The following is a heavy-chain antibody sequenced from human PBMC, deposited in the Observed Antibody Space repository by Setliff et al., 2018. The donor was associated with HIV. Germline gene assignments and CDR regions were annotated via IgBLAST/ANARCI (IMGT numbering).Heavy chain of an antibody. V-gene: IGHV1-46*03. J-gene: IGHJ6*03. CDR3: ARDPAVFGLYYHYYMDV. CDR2: INPSGGST. CDR1: GYTFTSYY. Sequence: ASVKVSCKASGYTFTSYYMHWVRQAPGQGLEWMGIINPSGGSTSYAQKFQGRVTMTRDTSTSTVYMELSSLRSEDTAVYYCARDPAVFGLYYHYYMDVWGKGTTVTVSS. D-gene: IGHD3-16*01.